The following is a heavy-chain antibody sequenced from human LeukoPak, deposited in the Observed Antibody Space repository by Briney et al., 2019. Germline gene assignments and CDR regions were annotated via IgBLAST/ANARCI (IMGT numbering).Heavy chain of an antibody. D-gene: IGHD4-17*01. V-gene: IGHV1-69*05. Sequence: ASVKVSCQASGGTFSSYAVSWVRQAPGQGLEWMGRIIPILGTANYAQKFQGRVTITTHQSTSTAYMELSSLRSEDTAVYSCARDKDDYGDYYYYMDVWGKGTTVTVSS. CDR1: GGTFSSYA. CDR2: IIPILGTA. J-gene: IGHJ6*03. CDR3: ARDKDDYGDYYYYMDV.